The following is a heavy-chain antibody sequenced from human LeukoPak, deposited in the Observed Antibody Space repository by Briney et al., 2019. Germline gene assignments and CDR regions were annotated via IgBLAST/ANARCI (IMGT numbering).Heavy chain of an antibody. V-gene: IGHV3-11*03. CDR1: GFTFSDYY. CDR3: AKLFKAYSSTWIDY. CDR2: ISHSSGFT. Sequence: GSLRLSCAASGFTFSDYYMSWIRQAPGQGLEWVAYISHSSGFTNYADSVKGRFAISRGNAKNSLYLQMDSLRAEDTAIYYCAKLFKAYSSTWIDYWGQGNLVTVSS. D-gene: IGHD6-13*01. J-gene: IGHJ4*02.